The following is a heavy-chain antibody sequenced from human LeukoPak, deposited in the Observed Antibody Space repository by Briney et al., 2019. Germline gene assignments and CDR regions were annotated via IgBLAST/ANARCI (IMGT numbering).Heavy chain of an antibody. CDR2: ISTYNGNT. D-gene: IGHD2-15*01. J-gene: IGHJ6*02. Sequence: ASVKVSCKASGYTFTSYGISWVRQAPGQGLEWMGWISTYNGNTNYAQKLQGRVTMTTDTSTSTAYMELRSLRSDDTAVYYCARDPPRIVVVVAATNYYGMDVWGQGTTVTVSS. CDR3: ARDPPRIVVVVAATNYYGMDV. CDR1: GYTFTSYG. V-gene: IGHV1-18*01.